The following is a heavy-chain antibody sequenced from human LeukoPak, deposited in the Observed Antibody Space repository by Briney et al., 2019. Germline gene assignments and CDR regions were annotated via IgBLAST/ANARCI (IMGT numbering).Heavy chain of an antibody. CDR3: ARGLGYCSGGTCHHYFDY. J-gene: IGHJ4*02. Sequence: GGSLRLFCAASGFTFSSYNMNWVRQAPGKGLEWVSSISRSRSHISYADSLKGRFTMSSDNARNSLYLQMISLRADDTAVYYCARGLGYCSGGTCHHYFDYWGQGTLVTVSS. D-gene: IGHD2-15*01. CDR1: GFTFSSYN. CDR2: ISRSRSHI. V-gene: IGHV3-21*01.